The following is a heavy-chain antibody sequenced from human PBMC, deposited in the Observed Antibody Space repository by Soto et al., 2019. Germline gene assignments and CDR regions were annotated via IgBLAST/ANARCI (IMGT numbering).Heavy chain of an antibody. CDR1: GFTFSSYD. D-gene: IGHD3-16*02. J-gene: IGHJ1*01. CDR2: VSDSGGRT. V-gene: IGHV3-23*01. CDR3: AKFVITIVGPHKPYAH. Sequence: HPGGSLRLSCAASGFTFSSYDMRWVRQAPGKGLEWVSSVSDSGGRTYYADSVKGRFTISRDNSRNTLYLEMNSLRAEDTAVYYCAKFVITIVGPHKPYAHSGQRTPVPGSS.